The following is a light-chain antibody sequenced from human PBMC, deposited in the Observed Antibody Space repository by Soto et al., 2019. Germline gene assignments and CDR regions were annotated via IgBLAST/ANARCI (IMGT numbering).Light chain of an antibody. CDR1: QRVYSN. V-gene: IGKV3-15*01. Sequence: EIVMTQSPDTLSVSPVESATLSCRASQRVYSNLAWYQQRPCQAPRLLIYGASTRATGVPARFSGRGSGTEFTLTISSLQSEDFAVYYCQQYTNWPPNTFGQGTRLEIK. J-gene: IGKJ5*01. CDR3: QQYTNWPPNT. CDR2: GAS.